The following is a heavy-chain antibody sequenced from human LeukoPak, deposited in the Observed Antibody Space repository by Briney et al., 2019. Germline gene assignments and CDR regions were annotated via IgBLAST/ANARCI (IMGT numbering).Heavy chain of an antibody. Sequence: GGSLRLSCAASGFTFSSYSMNWVRQAPGKGLEWVSSISSSSSYIYYADSVKGRFTISRDNAKNSLYLQMNSLRAEDTAVYYCARARERFSYYYMDVWGKGTTVTVSS. CDR1: GFTFSSYS. CDR2: ISSSSSYI. CDR3: ARARERFSYYYMDV. V-gene: IGHV3-21*01. D-gene: IGHD3-3*01. J-gene: IGHJ6*03.